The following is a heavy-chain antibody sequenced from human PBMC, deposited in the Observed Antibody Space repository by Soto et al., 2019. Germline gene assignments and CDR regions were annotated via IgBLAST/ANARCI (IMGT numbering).Heavy chain of an antibody. Sequence: SQTLSLTCVISGDSVSSNSAAWNWIRQSPSRGLEWLGRTYYRSKWYNDYAVSVKSRITINPDTSKNQFSLQLNSVTPEDTAVYYCARGEHTAMVTYYYYGMDVWGQGTTVTVSS. V-gene: IGHV6-1*01. CDR2: TYYRSKWYN. CDR3: ARGEHTAMVTYYYYGMDV. CDR1: GDSVSSNSAA. J-gene: IGHJ6*02. D-gene: IGHD5-18*01.